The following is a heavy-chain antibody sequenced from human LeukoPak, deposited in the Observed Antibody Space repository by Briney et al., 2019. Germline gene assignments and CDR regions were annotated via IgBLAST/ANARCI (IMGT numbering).Heavy chain of an antibody. V-gene: IGHV3-20*04. D-gene: IGHD2/OR15-2a*01. J-gene: IGHJ6*03. CDR1: GFTFSSYW. Sequence: PGGSLRLSCAASGFTFSSYWMSWVRQAPGKGLEWVSGINWNGGSTGYADSVKGRFTISRDNAKNSLYLQMNSLRAEDMALYYCARAFHIYYYYYMDVWGKGTTVTVSS. CDR2: INWNGGST. CDR3: ARAFHIYYYYYMDV.